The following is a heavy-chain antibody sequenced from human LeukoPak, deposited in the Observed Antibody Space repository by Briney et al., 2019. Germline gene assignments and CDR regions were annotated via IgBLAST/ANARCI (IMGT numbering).Heavy chain of an antibody. Sequence: KPSETLSLTCIVSGGSISSSYWSWIRQPPGKGLEWIGFVYYDGNTHYNPSLKSRVTISVDTSKNLFSLKLSSMTAVDTAVYYCAKTSWGAFEIWGQGTMVTVSS. CDR1: GGSISSSY. D-gene: IGHD7-27*01. J-gene: IGHJ3*02. V-gene: IGHV4-59*03. CDR2: VYYDGNT. CDR3: AKTSWGAFEI.